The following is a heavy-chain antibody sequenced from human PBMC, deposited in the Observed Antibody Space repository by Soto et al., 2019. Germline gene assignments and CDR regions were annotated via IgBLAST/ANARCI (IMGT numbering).Heavy chain of an antibody. CDR3: LTFSFGAPA. J-gene: IGHJ1*01. CDR1: GLLFTNAW. Sequence: EVQLVESGGGLVKPGGSLRLSCEASGLLFTNAWMSWVRQAPGKGLEWVGRIKSKGDGGTTDYAAPVKGRFTISRDDSRNTLYLQMNNLKTEDTAVYYCLTFSFGAPAWSRGTLVTVSS. D-gene: IGHD3-10*01. CDR2: IKSKGDGGTT. V-gene: IGHV3-15*01.